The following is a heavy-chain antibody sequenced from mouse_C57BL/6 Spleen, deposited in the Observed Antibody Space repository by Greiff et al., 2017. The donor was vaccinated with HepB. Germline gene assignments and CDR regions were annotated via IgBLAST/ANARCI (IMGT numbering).Heavy chain of an antibody. Sequence: VQLQQSGTELVKPGASVKLSCKASGYTFTSYWMHWVKQRPGQGLEWIGNINPSNGGTNYNEKFKSKATLTVDKSSSTAYMQLSSLTSEDSAVYYCAREGWLLRGNFDVWGTGTTVTVSS. CDR2: INPSNGGT. V-gene: IGHV1-53*01. CDR3: AREGWLLRGNFDV. J-gene: IGHJ1*03. D-gene: IGHD2-3*01. CDR1: GYTFTSYW.